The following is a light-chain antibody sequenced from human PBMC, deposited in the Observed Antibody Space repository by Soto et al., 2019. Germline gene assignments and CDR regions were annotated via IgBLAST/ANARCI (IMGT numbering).Light chain of an antibody. CDR3: AAWDDSLYGGV. CDR1: SSNIGSKS. Sequence: QSVLTQPPSVSGTPGQRVNMSCSGSSSNIGSKSVSWYQHLPQTAPKLLIYSNNQRPSGVPGRFSGSKSGTSASLAISGLQSDDETQYYCAAWDDSLYGGVFGGGTKLTVL. CDR2: SNN. V-gene: IGLV1-44*01. J-gene: IGLJ3*02.